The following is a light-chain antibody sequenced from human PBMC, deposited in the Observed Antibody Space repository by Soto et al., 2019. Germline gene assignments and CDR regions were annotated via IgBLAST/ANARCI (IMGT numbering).Light chain of an antibody. CDR3: SSYTNSSTV. CDR2: EVS. CDR1: SSDVGFYNY. Sequence: QSALTQPASVSGSPGQSITISCTGASSDVGFYNYVSWYQQHPGKAPKLMIYEVSDRSSGVSNRFSGSKSVNTASLTISGLQAEDEADYYCSSYTNSSTVFGTGTKLTVL. V-gene: IGLV2-14*01. J-gene: IGLJ1*01.